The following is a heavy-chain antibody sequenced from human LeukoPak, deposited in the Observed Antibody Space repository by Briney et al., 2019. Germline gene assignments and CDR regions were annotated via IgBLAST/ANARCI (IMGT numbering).Heavy chain of an antibody. Sequence: GGSLRLSCAASGFTFSSYGMHWVRQAPGKGLEWVAFIRYDGSNKYYADSVKGRFTISRDNSKNTLYLQMNSLRAEDAAVYYCAKDFRSVVVPAAYFDYWGQGTLVTVSS. V-gene: IGHV3-30*02. CDR2: IRYDGSNK. CDR3: AKDFRSVVVPAAYFDY. J-gene: IGHJ4*02. CDR1: GFTFSSYG. D-gene: IGHD2-2*01.